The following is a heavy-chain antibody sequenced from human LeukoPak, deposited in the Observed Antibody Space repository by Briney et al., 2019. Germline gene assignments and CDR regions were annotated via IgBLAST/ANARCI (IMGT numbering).Heavy chain of an antibody. CDR2: INPNSGGI. CDR1: GYTFTGYY. Sequence: ASVKVSCKASGYTFTGYYIHWVRQAPGQGLEWMGWINPNSGGIDYAQKFQGRVTMTRDTSISTAYMELSRLRSDDTAVYYCACLTTADAFDIWGQGTMVTVSS. D-gene: IGHD3-22*01. CDR3: ACLTTADAFDI. V-gene: IGHV1-2*02. J-gene: IGHJ3*02.